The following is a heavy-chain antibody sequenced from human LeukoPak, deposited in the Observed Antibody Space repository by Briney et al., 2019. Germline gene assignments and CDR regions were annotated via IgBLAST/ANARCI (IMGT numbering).Heavy chain of an antibody. CDR1: GFTFDDYA. CDR3: AKDNYYNGSGAFDI. Sequence: GGSLRLSCAASGFTFDDYAMHWVRQAPGKGLEWVSGISWSSGSIGYADSVKGRFTISRDNAKNSLYLQMNSLRAEDMALYYCAKDNYYNGSGAFDIWGQGTMVTVSS. CDR2: ISWSSGSI. D-gene: IGHD3-10*01. V-gene: IGHV3-9*03. J-gene: IGHJ3*02.